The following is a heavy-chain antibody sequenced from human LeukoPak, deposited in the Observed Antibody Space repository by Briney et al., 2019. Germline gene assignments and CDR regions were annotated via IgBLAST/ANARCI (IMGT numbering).Heavy chain of an antibody. D-gene: IGHD3-22*01. Sequence: SETLSLTCSVSGGSISRHYWSWIRQPPGKGLEWIGFIYYTGRTRYNPSLQSRVTISVGTSENKFSLKLTSVTAADTAVYYCARLLDNDNSGDPDTFDVWGQGTVVTVSS. CDR1: GGSISRHY. J-gene: IGHJ3*01. CDR3: ARLLDNDNSGDPDTFDV. CDR2: IYYTGRT. V-gene: IGHV4-59*11.